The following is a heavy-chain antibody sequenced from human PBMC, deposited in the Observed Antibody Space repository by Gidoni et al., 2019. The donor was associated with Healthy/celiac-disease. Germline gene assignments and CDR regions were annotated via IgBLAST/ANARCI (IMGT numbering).Heavy chain of an antibody. J-gene: IGHJ3*02. V-gene: IGHV1-69*01. CDR1: GGTFSSYA. D-gene: IGHD3-16*02. Sequence: QVQLVQSGAEVKKPGSSVKVSCKASGGTFSSYAISWVRQAPGPGLEWMGGIIPIFGTANYAQKFQGRVTITADESTSTAYMELSSLRSEDTAVYYCARGGGDYIWGSYRLDAFDIWGQGTMVTVSS. CDR2: IIPIFGTA. CDR3: ARGGGDYIWGSYRLDAFDI.